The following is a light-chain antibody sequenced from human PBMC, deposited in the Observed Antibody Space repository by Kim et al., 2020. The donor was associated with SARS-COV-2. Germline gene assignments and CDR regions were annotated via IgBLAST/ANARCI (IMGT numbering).Light chain of an antibody. CDR3: AAWDDSLNGVV. CDR2: GNN. CDR1: SSNIGSNA. J-gene: IGLJ2*01. Sequence: GQRVTISCSGSSSNIGSNAVNWYQQLPGTAPKLLIYGNNQRPSGVPDRFSGSKSGTSASLAISGLQSEDEADYYCAAWDDSLNGVVFGGGTKLTVL. V-gene: IGLV1-44*01.